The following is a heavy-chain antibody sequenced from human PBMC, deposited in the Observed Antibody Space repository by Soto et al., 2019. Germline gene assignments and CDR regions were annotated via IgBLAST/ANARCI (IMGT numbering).Heavy chain of an antibody. V-gene: IGHV4-31*03. CDR2: IYYSGST. CDR3: TRGPGGYFNS. Sequence: QVQLQESGPGLVKPSQTLSLTCTVSGGSINSGGYYWNWIRQHPRKGLEWIGYIYYSGSTYYNPSLESRSTISIDTSKNQFSLELRSVTAADSAVYYCTRGPGGYFNSWGQGTLVTVSS. D-gene: IGHD3-10*01. J-gene: IGHJ4*02. CDR1: GGSINSGGYY.